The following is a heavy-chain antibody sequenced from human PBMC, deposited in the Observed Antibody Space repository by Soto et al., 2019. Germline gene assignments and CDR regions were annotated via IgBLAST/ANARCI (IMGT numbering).Heavy chain of an antibody. V-gene: IGHV4-38-2*01. J-gene: IGHJ6*02. CDR3: ASTLKYSSGWYRHFYYYYYGMDV. CDR2: IYHSGST. CDR1: GYSISSGYY. Sequence: SETLSLTCAVSGYSISSGYYWGWIRQPPGKGLEWIGSIYHSGSTYYNPSLKSRVTISVDTSKNQFSLKLSSVTAADTAVYYCASTLKYSSGWYRHFYYYYYGMDVWGQGTTVTVSS. D-gene: IGHD6-19*01.